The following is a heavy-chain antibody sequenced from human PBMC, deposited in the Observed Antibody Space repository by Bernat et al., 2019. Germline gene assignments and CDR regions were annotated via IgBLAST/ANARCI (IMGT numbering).Heavy chain of an antibody. CDR3: ASLAESYYYYGMDV. CDR1: GYTFTGHY. Sequence: QVQLVQSGAEVKKPGASVKVSCKASGYTFTGHYMHWVRQAPGQGLEWMGWINPNSGGTKFAQKFQGRVTMTRDTSISTAYMELSSLRSEDTAVYYCASLAESYYYYGMDVWGQGTTVTVSS. D-gene: IGHD6-13*01. CDR2: INPNSGGT. J-gene: IGHJ6*02. V-gene: IGHV1-2*02.